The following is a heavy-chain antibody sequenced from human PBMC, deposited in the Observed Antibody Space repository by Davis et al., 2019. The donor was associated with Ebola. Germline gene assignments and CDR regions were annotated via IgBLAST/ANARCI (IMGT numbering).Heavy chain of an antibody. J-gene: IGHJ4*02. V-gene: IGHV3-30*02. D-gene: IGHD6-6*01. CDR3: AKDDGSSGREYYFDY. CDR2: IWYEGTDG. Sequence: GESLKISCEASGFSFDAYAMHWVRQAPGKGLEWVSSIWYEGTDGYYADSVRGRFIISRDDSKNTLYLQMNSLRPDDTAFYYCAKDDGSSGREYYFDYWGQGTLVTVS. CDR1: GFSFDAYA.